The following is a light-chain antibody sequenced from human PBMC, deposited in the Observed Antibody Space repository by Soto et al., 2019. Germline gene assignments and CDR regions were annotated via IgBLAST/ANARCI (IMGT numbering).Light chain of an antibody. V-gene: IGKV3-11*01. Sequence: EIVLTQSPATLSLSPGERATLSCRASPSVSSYLAWYQQKPGQAPRLLIYDASNRATGIPARFSGSGSGTDFTLTISSLEPEDFAVYYCQQRSNWPWTFGQGTKVELK. CDR1: PSVSSY. J-gene: IGKJ1*01. CDR3: QQRSNWPWT. CDR2: DAS.